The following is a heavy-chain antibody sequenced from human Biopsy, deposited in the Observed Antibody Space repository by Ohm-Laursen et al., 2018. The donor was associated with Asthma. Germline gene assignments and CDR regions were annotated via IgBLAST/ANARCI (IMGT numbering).Heavy chain of an antibody. V-gene: IGHV3-30*18. Sequence: SLRLSCSASGSMFRSFGMHWVRQAPGKGLEWVAVISYDGNHKFYEDSVKGRFTISRDNSKNTLYLQMNSLGTEDTAVYYCAKRRGYSGHDNDYWGQGTLVIVSS. CDR3: AKRRGYSGHDNDY. D-gene: IGHD5-12*01. J-gene: IGHJ4*02. CDR2: ISYDGNHK. CDR1: GSMFRSFG.